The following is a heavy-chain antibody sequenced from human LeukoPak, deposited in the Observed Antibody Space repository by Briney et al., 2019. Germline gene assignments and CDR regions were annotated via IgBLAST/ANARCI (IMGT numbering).Heavy chain of an antibody. Sequence: GGSLRLSCAASGFTFSSYWMSWVRQAPGKGLEWVANIKQDGSEKYDVDSVKGRFTISRDNAKNSLYLQMNSLRAEDTAVYYCARRTAVAGTGPFDIWGQGAMVTVSS. CDR1: GFTFSSYW. J-gene: IGHJ3*02. D-gene: IGHD6-19*01. CDR3: ARRTAVAGTGPFDI. V-gene: IGHV3-7*01. CDR2: IKQDGSEK.